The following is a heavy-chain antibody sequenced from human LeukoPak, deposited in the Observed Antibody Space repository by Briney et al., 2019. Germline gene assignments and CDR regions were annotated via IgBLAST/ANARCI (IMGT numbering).Heavy chain of an antibody. D-gene: IGHD3-22*01. Sequence: SETLSLTCALSGYSITSVYWWGWIRQTPGRGLEWIGSLHHSGSTSYNPSLKSRVTISVDTSKNQFSLRLSSVTAADTAVYYLPRVGGDDSTGHYSVDYWGQGTLVTVSS. J-gene: IGHJ4*02. CDR1: GYSITSVYW. CDR2: LHHSGST. V-gene: IGHV4-38-2*01. CDR3: PRVGGDDSTGHYSVDY.